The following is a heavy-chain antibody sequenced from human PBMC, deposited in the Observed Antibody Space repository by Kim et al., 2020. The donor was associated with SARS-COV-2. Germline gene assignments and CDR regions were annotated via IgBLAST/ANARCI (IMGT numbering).Heavy chain of an antibody. CDR3: ARASDWLFDY. V-gene: IGHV3-33*01. CDR1: GFTFSSYG. Sequence: VGSLRLSCAASGFTFSSYGMHWVRQAPGKGLEWVAVIWYDGSNKYYADSVKGRFTISRDNSKNTLYLQMNSLRAEDTAVYYCARASDWLFDYWDQGTLVTVSS. J-gene: IGHJ4*02. CDR2: IWYDGSNK. D-gene: IGHD3-9*01.